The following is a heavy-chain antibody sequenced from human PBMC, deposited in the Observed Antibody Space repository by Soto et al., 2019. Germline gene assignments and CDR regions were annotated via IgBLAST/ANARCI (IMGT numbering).Heavy chain of an antibody. CDR3: ARVYDILTSAWLDP. CDR2: IKQDGSEK. J-gene: IGHJ5*02. D-gene: IGHD3-9*01. CDR1: GFTFSSYW. V-gene: IGHV3-7*04. Sequence: GGSLRLSCAASGFTFSSYWMSWVRQAPGKGLEWVANIKQDGSEKYYVDSVKGRFTISRDNAKNSLYLQMNSLRAEDTAVYYCARVYDILTSAWLDPWGQGTLVTVSS.